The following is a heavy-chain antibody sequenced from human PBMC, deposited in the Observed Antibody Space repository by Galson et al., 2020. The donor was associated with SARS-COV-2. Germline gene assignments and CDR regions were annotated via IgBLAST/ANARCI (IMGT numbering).Heavy chain of an antibody. D-gene: IGHD3-10*01. CDR3: AREGLYYYGSGSPFDY. Sequence: SETLSPTCTVSGGSISTYYWSWVRQPPGKGLEWIGYISYRGITNYNPSRKRRVTVSVDASKNQFSLHRSSVTAADTAVYYCAREGLYYYGSGSPFDYWGQGTLVTVSS. V-gene: IGHV4-59*01. CDR2: ISYRGIT. J-gene: IGHJ4*02. CDR1: GGSISTYY.